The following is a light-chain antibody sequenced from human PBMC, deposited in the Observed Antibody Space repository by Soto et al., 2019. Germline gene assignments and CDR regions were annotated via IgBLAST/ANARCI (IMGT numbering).Light chain of an antibody. CDR2: GAS. CDR3: QQYDITPWT. J-gene: IGKJ1*01. Sequence: EIVLTQSPGTLSLSPGDRATLSCRASQSVNRNFLAWFQHKPGQAPRLLIYGASSRATGIPDRFSGSGSGTDFTLTINRLEPEDFVVYFCQQYDITPWTFGQGTKVEIK. V-gene: IGKV3-20*01. CDR1: QSVNRNF.